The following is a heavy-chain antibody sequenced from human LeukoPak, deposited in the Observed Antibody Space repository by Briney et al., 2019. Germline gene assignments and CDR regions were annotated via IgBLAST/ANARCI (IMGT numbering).Heavy chain of an antibody. CDR1: GFTFSSYA. D-gene: IGHD3-16*02. CDR3: AKVQFGGVIVPPDY. CDR2: ISGSGGST. Sequence: PGGSLRLSCAASGFTFSSYAMSWVRQAPGKGLEWVSAISGSGGSTYYADSVKGRFTISRDNSKNTLYLQMNSLRAEDTAVYYCAKVQFGGVIVPPDYWGQGTLVTVSS. J-gene: IGHJ4*02. V-gene: IGHV3-23*01.